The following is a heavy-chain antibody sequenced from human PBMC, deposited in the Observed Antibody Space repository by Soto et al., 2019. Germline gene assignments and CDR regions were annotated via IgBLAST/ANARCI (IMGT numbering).Heavy chain of an antibody. D-gene: IGHD3-3*02. CDR1: GYTFSAYT. CDR2: INAGSGNT. CDR3: ARDTETLGPRANDALDI. Sequence: VASVKVSCKATGYTFSAYTMNWVRQAPGQSLEWMGWINAGSGNTKYSQNFQGRVSITRDTSASTVYMELTGLTSEDTAVYYCARDTETLGPRANDALDIWGQGTMFTVSS. V-gene: IGHV1-3*01. J-gene: IGHJ3*02.